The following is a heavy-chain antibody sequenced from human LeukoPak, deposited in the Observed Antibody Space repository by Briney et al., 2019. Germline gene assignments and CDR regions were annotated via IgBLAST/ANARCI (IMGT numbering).Heavy chain of an antibody. CDR1: GFTISNKY. D-gene: IGHD1-14*01. J-gene: IGHJ5*02. V-gene: IGHV3-66*01. CDR2: LYSGGTT. CDR3: AANHPFDP. Sequence: TGGSLTLSCAASGFTISNKYISWLRQAPGKGLECVAVLYSGGTTYYADSVKARFTISRDNSKNTLFLQMNTLRAEDTAMYYCAANHPFDPWGHGTLVTVSS.